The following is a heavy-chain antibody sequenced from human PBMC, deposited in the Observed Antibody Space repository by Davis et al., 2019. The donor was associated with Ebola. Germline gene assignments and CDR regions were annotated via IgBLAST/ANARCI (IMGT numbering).Heavy chain of an antibody. CDR3: AKDGNSGSYFDY. D-gene: IGHD1-26*01. V-gene: IGHV3-30-3*01. CDR1: GFTFSSYA. Sequence: GESLKISCAASGFTFSSYAMHWVRQAPGKGLEWVAVISYDGSNKYYADSVKGRFTISRDNAKNSLYLQMNSLRAEDTAVYYCAKDGNSGSYFDYWGQGTLVTVSS. CDR2: ISYDGSNK. J-gene: IGHJ4*02.